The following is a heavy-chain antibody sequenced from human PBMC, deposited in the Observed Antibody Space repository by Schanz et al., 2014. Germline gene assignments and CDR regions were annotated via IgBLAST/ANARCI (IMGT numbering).Heavy chain of an antibody. CDR3: ARGRTFDY. CDR1: GYTFISYD. CDR2: MNPNSGNP. Sequence: QVHLVQSGAEVRKPGASVKVSCKASGYTFISYDINWVRQAPGQGLEWLGWMNPNSGNPGFAQKFRGRVTMTRNTSMSTAYIELHILTSEDTAVYYCARGRTFDYWGQGTLVTVSS. V-gene: IGHV1-8*01. J-gene: IGHJ4*02.